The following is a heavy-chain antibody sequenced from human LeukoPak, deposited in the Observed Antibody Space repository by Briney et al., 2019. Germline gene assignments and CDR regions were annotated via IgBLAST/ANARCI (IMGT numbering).Heavy chain of an antibody. CDR2: IYYTGNT. J-gene: IGHJ4*02. CDR1: GASISSEPYF. CDR3: ARVAGVEVAPATSY. V-gene: IGHV4-31*03. D-gene: IGHD2-15*01. Sequence: SETLSLTCTVSGASISSEPYFWSWIRQHPVKGLEWLGYIYYTGNTASNPSLQSRLTISRDTSENQFSLKLSSVTAADTAVYYCARVAGVEVAPATSYWGQGTLVTVSS.